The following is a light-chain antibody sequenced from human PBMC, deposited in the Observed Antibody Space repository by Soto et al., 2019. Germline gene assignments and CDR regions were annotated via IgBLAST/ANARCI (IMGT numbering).Light chain of an antibody. J-gene: IGLJ1*01. CDR2: EVS. CDR3: TSYTSISTYV. V-gene: IGLV2-18*02. CDR1: SSDVGSYNR. Sequence: QSALTQPPSVSGSPGQSVTISCTGTSSDVGSYNRVSWYQQPPGTAPKLMIYEVSNRPSGVPDRFSGPKSGNTASLTISGLQAEYEADYYCTSYTSISTYVFGTGTKLTVL.